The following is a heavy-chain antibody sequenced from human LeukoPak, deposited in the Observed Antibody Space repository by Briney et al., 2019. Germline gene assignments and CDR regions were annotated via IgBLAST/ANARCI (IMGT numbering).Heavy chain of an antibody. CDR1: GFTFSSYA. CDR2: ISGSGGST. V-gene: IGHV3-23*01. Sequence: PGGSLRLFCAASGFTFSSYAMSWVRQAPGKGLEWVSAISGSGGSTYYADSVKGRYTISRDNSKNTLYLQMNSLRAEDTAVYYCAKGSCSSTSCYPYYYYGMDVWGQGTTVTVSS. D-gene: IGHD2-2*01. CDR3: AKGSCSSTSCYPYYYYGMDV. J-gene: IGHJ6*02.